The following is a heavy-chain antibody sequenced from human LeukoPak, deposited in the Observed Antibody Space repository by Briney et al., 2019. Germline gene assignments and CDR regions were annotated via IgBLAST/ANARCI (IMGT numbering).Heavy chain of an antibody. CDR1: GYTFTSYW. CDR3: ARVHIVVVTASPSGNAFDI. V-gene: IGHV1-18*01. J-gene: IGHJ3*02. Sequence: WGSVTVSCTASGYTFTSYWISWVRQAPGQGLEWVAWISADEGNTNYAEKIQGRVTITTDTSTSTAYMELRSLRSDDTAVYYCARVHIVVVTASPSGNAFDIWGQGTMVTVSS. D-gene: IGHD2-21*02. CDR2: ISADEGNT.